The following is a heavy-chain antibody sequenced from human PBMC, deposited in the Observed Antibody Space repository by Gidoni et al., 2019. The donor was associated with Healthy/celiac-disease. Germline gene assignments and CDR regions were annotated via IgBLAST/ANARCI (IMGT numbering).Heavy chain of an antibody. CDR3: ARGGTTVVTGFDY. CDR1: GYTFTGYY. J-gene: IGHJ4*02. V-gene: IGHV1-2*02. Sequence: QVQLVQSGAEVTKPGASVQVSCTASGYTFTGYYMHCVRQAPGQGLEWMGWINPNSGGTNYAQKFQGRVTMTRDTSISTAYMELSRLRSDDTAVYYCARGGTTVVTGFDYWGQGTLVTVSS. D-gene: IGHD4-17*01. CDR2: INPNSGGT.